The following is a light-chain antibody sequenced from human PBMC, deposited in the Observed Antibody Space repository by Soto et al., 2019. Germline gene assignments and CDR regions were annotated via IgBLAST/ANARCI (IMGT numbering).Light chain of an antibody. CDR3: KQHSSPPWT. CDR1: QSVTSDY. V-gene: IGKV3-20*01. Sequence: DIVLTQSPGTLSLSPGESAALSCRASQSVTSDYLVWYRQKPGQAPRLLIYAVSSRAAGIPDRFSGSGSGTDFTLTITRLEPEDSAVYYCKQHSSPPWTFGQVTRVEV. CDR2: AVS. J-gene: IGKJ1*01.